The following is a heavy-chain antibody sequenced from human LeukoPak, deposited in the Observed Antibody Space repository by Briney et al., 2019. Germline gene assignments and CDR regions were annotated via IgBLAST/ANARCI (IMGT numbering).Heavy chain of an antibody. CDR3: VRDGGAGFDY. CDR1: GFTFSSYD. CDR2: IGTAGDT. D-gene: IGHD1-14*01. V-gene: IGHV3-13*04. J-gene: IGHJ4*02. Sequence: GGSLRLSCAASGFTFSSYDMHWVRQATGKSLEWVSAIGTAGDTYYADSVKGRFTISRDDSKNTLYLQMDSLGAEDTAVYCCVRDGGAGFDYWGQGTLVTVSS.